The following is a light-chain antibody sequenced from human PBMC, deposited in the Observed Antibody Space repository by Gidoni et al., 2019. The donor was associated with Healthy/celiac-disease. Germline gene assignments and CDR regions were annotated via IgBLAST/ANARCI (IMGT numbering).Light chain of an antibody. CDR3: QQYNNWPPLYT. V-gene: IGKV3-15*01. Sequence: EIVMTQSPATLSVSPGERATLSCRASQSVSSNLALYQQKPGQSPRLLIYCASTRATGIPARFSGSGSGTEFTLTISSLQSEDFAVYYCQQYNNWPPLYTFGQGTKLEIK. CDR2: CAS. CDR1: QSVSSN. J-gene: IGKJ2*01.